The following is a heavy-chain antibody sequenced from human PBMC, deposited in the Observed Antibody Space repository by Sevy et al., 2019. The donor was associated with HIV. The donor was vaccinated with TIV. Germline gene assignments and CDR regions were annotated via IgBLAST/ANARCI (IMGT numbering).Heavy chain of an antibody. CDR2: ISSDGSTQ. CDR3: ATPKGIVGATNYFHY. V-gene: IGHV3-30*03. Sequence: GGSLRLSCAASGFTFSSYAMHWVRQTPGKGLEWVAIISSDGSTQYYADSVKGRFTISGDSSKNTLYLQMNSLRDEDTAVYYCATPKGIVGATNYFHYWGQGTLVTVSS. D-gene: IGHD1-26*01. CDR1: GFTFSSYA. J-gene: IGHJ1*01.